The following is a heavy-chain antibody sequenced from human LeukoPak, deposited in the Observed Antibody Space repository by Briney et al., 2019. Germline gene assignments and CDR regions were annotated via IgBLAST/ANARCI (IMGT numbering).Heavy chain of an antibody. D-gene: IGHD2-2*01. CDR3: ARAYCSSTSCYPGLFHS. CDR2: IYYSENT. J-gene: IGHJ4*02. CDR1: GDSVSGHY. V-gene: IGHV4-59*02. Sequence: SETLSLTCTVSGDSVSGHYWNWIRQPPGKGLEWIGYIYYSENTNYNPSLKSRVTISIDTSKNQCSLKLASVTAADTAVYYCARAYCSSTSCYPGLFHSWGQGTRVTVSS.